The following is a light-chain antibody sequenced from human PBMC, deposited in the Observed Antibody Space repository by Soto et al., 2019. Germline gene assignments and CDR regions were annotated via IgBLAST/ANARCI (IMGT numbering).Light chain of an antibody. Sequence: VMTQSPLSLPVTLGQPASVSCRSSQSLLYSNGYNFLDWYLQKPGQSPQLLIYLGSNRASGAPDRFSGSGSGTYFTLNITRVEAEDVGLYYCMQARHIPFTFGPGTKVDIK. CDR2: LGS. J-gene: IGKJ3*01. CDR1: QSLLYSNGYNF. V-gene: IGKV2-28*01. CDR3: MQARHIPFT.